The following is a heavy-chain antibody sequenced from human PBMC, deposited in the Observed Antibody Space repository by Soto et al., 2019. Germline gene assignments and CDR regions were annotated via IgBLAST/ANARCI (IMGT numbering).Heavy chain of an antibody. D-gene: IGHD6-19*01. CDR3: ATRPYWRAVAGDYGMDV. J-gene: IGHJ6*02. Sequence: ASVKVSCKASGGTFSSYAISWVRQAPGQGLEWMGGIIPIFGTANYAQKFQGRVTITADESTSTAYMELSSLRSEDTAVYYCATRPYWRAVAGDYGMDVWGQGTTVTVSS. CDR2: IIPIFGTA. CDR1: GGTFSSYA. V-gene: IGHV1-69*13.